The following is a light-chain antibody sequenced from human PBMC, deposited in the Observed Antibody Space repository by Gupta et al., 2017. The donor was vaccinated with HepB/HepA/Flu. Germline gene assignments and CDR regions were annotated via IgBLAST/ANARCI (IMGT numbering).Light chain of an antibody. CDR2: EVN. CDR1: SSDIGTYNL. V-gene: IGLV2-23*02. CDR3: CSFTVTNSVV. Sequence: QSALTQPAPVSGSPGPSITISCTGTSSDIGTYNLVSWYRQHPGKAPKLILYEVNDRPSGVADRFSGSKSGNTASLTISGLQAEDEADYYCCSFTVTNSVVFGGGTKLTVL. J-gene: IGLJ2*01.